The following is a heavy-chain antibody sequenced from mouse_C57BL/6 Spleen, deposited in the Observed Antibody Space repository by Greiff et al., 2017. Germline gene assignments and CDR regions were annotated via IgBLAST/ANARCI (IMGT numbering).Heavy chain of an antibody. J-gene: IGHJ2*01. CDR1: GYASRSSW. CDR2: IYPGVGDT. CDR3: ARGGVTEFDD. Sequence: VMLVESGPELVKLGASVKFSCKAPGYASRSSWMNWVKQRPGKGLEWIGRIYPGVGDTNYNGKSKGKATLTPDKSSSTAYMQLSSLASEDSAVYFCARGGVTEFDDWGQGTTLTVSS. V-gene: IGHV1-82*01. D-gene: IGHD2-2*01.